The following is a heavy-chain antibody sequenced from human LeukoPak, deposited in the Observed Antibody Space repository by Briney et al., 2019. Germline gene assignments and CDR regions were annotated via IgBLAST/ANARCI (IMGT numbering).Heavy chain of an antibody. Sequence: SETLSLTCTVSGASISSWYWSWIRQSPGKGLEWIGNIHGSGYSNYNPSLKRRLSMSLDTSRNQFSLNLTSVTAADTATYYCARETMLAGFASGLGFNYWGQGILVIVSS. V-gene: IGHV4-59*01. D-gene: IGHD6-19*01. CDR3: ARETMLAGFASGLGFNY. CDR2: IHGSGYS. J-gene: IGHJ4*02. CDR1: GASISSWY.